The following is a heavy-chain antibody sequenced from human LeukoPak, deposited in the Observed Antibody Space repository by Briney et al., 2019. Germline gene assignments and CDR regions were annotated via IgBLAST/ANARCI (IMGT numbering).Heavy chain of an antibody. J-gene: IGHJ4*02. CDR2: ISAYNGNT. V-gene: IGHV1-18*01. Sequence: GASVKVSCKASGYTFTSYGISWVRQAPGQGLERMGWISAYNGNTNYAQKLQGRVTMTTDTSTSTAYMELRSLRSDDTAVYYCARDHPYYYDSSGYAVWGQGTLVTVSS. CDR3: ARDHPYYYDSSGYAV. D-gene: IGHD3-22*01. CDR1: GYTFTSYG.